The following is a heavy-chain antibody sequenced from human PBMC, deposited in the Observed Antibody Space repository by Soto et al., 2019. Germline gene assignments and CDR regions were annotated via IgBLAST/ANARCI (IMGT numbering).Heavy chain of an antibody. J-gene: IGHJ4*02. CDR1: AYIITASS. V-gene: IGHV1-46*01. D-gene: IGHD1-7*01. Sequence: SVWVSCKASAYIITASSIHWVRQAPGQGLEWMGVVNPSGGSTNYAQRFQGRVTMTTDTSTSTAYMELRSLRSDDTAVYYCAKGEGVRGTYHDDWARGTLDIVSS. CDR2: VNPSGGST. CDR3: AKGEGVRGTYHDD.